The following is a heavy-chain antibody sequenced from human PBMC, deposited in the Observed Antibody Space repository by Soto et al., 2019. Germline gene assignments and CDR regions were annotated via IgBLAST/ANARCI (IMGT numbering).Heavy chain of an antibody. CDR1: GFTFSSYA. CDR3: AKASSRYYDILTGYYKAFDY. V-gene: IGHV3-23*01. CDR2: ISGSGGST. Sequence: GGSLRLSCAASGFTFSSYAMSWVRQAPGKGLEWVSAISGSGGSTYYADSVKGRFTISRGNSKNTLYLQMNSLRAEDTAVYYCAKASSRYYDILTGYYKAFDYWGQGTLVTVSS. J-gene: IGHJ4*02. D-gene: IGHD3-9*01.